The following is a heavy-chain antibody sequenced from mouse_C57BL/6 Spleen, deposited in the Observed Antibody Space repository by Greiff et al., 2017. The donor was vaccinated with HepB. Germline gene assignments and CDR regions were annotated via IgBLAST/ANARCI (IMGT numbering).Heavy chain of an antibody. D-gene: IGHD1-1*01. V-gene: IGHV1-59*01. Sequence: QVQLQQPGAELVRPGTSVKLSCKASGYTFTSYWMHWVKQRPGQGLEWIGVIDPSDSYTNYNQKFKGKATLTVDTSSSTAYMQLSSLTSEDSAVYYCARRDYGSPFDYWGQGTTLTVSS. CDR1: GYTFTSYW. CDR2: IDPSDSYT. J-gene: IGHJ2*01. CDR3: ARRDYGSPFDY.